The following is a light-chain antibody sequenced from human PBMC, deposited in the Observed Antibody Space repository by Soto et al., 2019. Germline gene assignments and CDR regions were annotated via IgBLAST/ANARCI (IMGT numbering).Light chain of an antibody. J-gene: IGKJ4*01. Sequence: IPVTQSPSSLSASVGDRITITCRVSQGMSSYLAWYQQKPGKAPKLLIYAAYTLQSGVPSRFGGGGSGPDFSLTISNLQPEDIATYYCQQVDTSHSFGGGTKVEIK. CDR2: AAY. CDR1: QGMSSY. V-gene: IGKV1-9*01. CDR3: QQVDTSHS.